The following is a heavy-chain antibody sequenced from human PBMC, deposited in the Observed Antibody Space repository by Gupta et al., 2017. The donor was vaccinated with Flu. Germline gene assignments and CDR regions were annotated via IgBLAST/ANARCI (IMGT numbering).Heavy chain of an antibody. Sequence: TYYNPSLRSRLMMSIDTAKNEFSLEMTSMTAADTAMYFCARRGTYYFDFWGQGALVTVSS. V-gene: IGHV4-31*02. CDR3: ARRGTYYFDF. CDR2: T. D-gene: IGHD1-7*01. J-gene: IGHJ4*02.